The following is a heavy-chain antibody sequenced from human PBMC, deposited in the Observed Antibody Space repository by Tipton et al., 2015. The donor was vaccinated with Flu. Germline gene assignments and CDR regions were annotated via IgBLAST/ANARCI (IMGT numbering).Heavy chain of an antibody. J-gene: IGHJ4*02. Sequence: TLSLTCSISGDSIGSDYYWAWIRQPPGKGLEWIGNIHKTGSTYFNPSLRSRVTFSVDTSKNQFSLRLTSVTAADTAVYYCARHSGYDYFDYWGQGTLVTVSS. V-gene: IGHV4-38-2*01. D-gene: IGHD5-12*01. CDR1: GDSIGSDYY. CDR2: IHKTGST. CDR3: ARHSGYDYFDY.